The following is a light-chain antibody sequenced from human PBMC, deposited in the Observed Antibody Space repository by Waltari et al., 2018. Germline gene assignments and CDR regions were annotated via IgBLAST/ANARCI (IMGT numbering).Light chain of an antibody. CDR3: SSYTISSTLV. CDR2: EVS. V-gene: IGLV2-14*01. Sequence: QSALTQPASVSGSPGQSITISCTGTSSDVGGYNYVSWYQQHPGKAPKLMIYEVSKRPSGFSNRFSGSKSGNTASLTISGLQAEDEADYYCSSYTISSTLVFGTGTKVTFL. J-gene: IGLJ1*01. CDR1: SSDVGGYNY.